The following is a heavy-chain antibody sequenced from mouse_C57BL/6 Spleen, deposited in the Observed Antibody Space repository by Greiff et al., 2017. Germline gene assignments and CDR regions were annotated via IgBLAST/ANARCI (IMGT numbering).Heavy chain of an antibody. CDR2: ISTGTSTI. V-gene: IGHV5-17*01. CDR3: ARDWDGFAY. J-gene: IGHJ4*01. Sequence: EVKLVESGGGLVKPGGSLTLSCAASGFTFSDYGMHWVRQAPEHGLEWVAYISTGTSTISYAHTVKGRFTISRDNAKNTLFLQMTSLRAEDTAMYYCARDWDGFAYWGQGTSVTVSA. D-gene: IGHD4-1*01. CDR1: GFTFSDYG.